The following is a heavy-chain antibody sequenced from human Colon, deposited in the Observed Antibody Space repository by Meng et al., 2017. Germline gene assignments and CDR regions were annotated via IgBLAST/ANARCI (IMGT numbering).Heavy chain of an antibody. CDR3: ARGPLDY. J-gene: IGHJ4*02. V-gene: IGHV4-61*01. CDR1: GGSVSSGSYY. CDR2: IYYTGST. Sequence: QVRLQGSGPGLVRPSETLSLTCTVSGGSVSSGSYYWSWIRQPPGKGLEWIGYIYYTGSTNYNPSLKSRVTISVDMSKNQFSLKLSSVTAADTAVYYCARGPLDYWGQGTLVTVSS.